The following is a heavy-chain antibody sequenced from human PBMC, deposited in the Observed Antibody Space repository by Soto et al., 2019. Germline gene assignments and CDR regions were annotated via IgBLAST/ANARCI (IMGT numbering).Heavy chain of an antibody. Sequence: GGSLRLSCAASGFTFISYWMSWVRQAPGKGLEWVANIKQDGSEKYYVDSVKGRFTISRDNAKNSLYLQMNSLRAEDTAVYYCARLDYDFWSGYYPNGMDVWGQGTTVTVSS. CDR3: ARLDYDFWSGYYPNGMDV. CDR2: IKQDGSEK. CDR1: GFTFISYW. V-gene: IGHV3-7*03. J-gene: IGHJ6*02. D-gene: IGHD3-3*01.